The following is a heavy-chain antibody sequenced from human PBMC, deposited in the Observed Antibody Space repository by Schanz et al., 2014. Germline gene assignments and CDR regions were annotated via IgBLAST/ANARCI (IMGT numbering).Heavy chain of an antibody. CDR3: ARGGYSSGWYDRDIAHFDY. Sequence: QVQLVQSGAEVKKPGSSVKVSCKASGYTFTSHGITWVRQAPGQGLEWMGWINGYNGHTLYAQKFQGRVTMTTDTSTNTSYMELTSLRSDDTAVYYCARGGYSSGWYDRDIAHFDYWGQGTLVTVSS. J-gene: IGHJ4*02. D-gene: IGHD6-19*01. V-gene: IGHV1-18*01. CDR2: INGYNGHT. CDR1: GYTFTSHG.